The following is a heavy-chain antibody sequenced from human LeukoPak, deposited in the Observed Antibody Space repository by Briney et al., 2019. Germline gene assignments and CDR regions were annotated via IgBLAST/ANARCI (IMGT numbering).Heavy chain of an antibody. CDR1: GGSTSNFY. CDR3: ARTNAFDI. CDR2: IFYSGST. J-gene: IGHJ3*02. V-gene: IGHV4-59*08. Sequence: SETLSLTCTVSGGSTSNFYWSWIRQPPGKGLEWIGCIFYSGSTYYNPSLKSRVTISVGTSKNQFSLRLSSVTAADTAVYYCARTNAFDIWGQGTMVTVSS.